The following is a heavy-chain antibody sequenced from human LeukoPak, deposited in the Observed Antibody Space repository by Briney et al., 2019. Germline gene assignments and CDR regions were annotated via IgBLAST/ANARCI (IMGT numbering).Heavy chain of an antibody. CDR3: ARGLGIAARPFYYYYYMDV. V-gene: IGHV4-34*01. CDR2: INHSGST. J-gene: IGHJ6*03. CDR1: GGSFSGYY. Sequence: SETLSLTCAVYGGSFSGYYWSWIRQPPGKGPEWIGEINHSGSTNYNPSLKSRVTISVDTSKNQFSLKLSSVTAADTAVYYCARGLGIAARPFYYYYYMDVWGKGTTVTVSS. D-gene: IGHD6-6*01.